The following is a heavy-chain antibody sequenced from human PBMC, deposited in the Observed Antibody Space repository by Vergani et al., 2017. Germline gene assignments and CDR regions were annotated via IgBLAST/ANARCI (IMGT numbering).Heavy chain of an antibody. CDR1: GFTFTSSA. D-gene: IGHD6-13*01. V-gene: IGHV1-58*01. J-gene: IGHJ4*02. CDR3: ARDLRQQLYDY. Sequence: QMQLVQSGPEVKKPGTSVKVSCKASGFTFTSSAVQWVRQARGQRLEWIGWIVVGSGNTNYAQKFQERVTITRDMSTSTAYMELGSLRSEDTAVYYCARDLRQQLYDYWGQGTLVTVSS. CDR2: IVVGSGNT.